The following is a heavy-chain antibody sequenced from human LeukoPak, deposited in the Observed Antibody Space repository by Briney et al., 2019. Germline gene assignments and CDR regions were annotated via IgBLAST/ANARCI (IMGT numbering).Heavy chain of an antibody. Sequence: ASVKVSCKASGGTFSSYAISWVRQAPGQGLEWMGWISAYNGNTNYAQKLQGRVTMTTDTSTSTAYMELRSLRSDDTAVYYCARDQSTHKLLWHYWGQGTLVTVSS. CDR1: GGTFSSYA. V-gene: IGHV1-18*01. J-gene: IGHJ4*02. CDR3: ARDQSTHKLLWHY. D-gene: IGHD2-2*01. CDR2: ISAYNGNT.